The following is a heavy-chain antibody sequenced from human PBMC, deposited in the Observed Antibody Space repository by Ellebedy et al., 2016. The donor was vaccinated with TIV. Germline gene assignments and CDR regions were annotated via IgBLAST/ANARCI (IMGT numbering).Heavy chain of an antibody. CDR3: ARDGRDYYARSGHDN. CDR1: GYTLSDYY. V-gene: IGHV1-2*02. D-gene: IGHD3-22*01. Sequence: AASVKVSCKASGYTLSDYYIHWVRQAPGQGLEWMGWLNPHSGGTNYAQKFQGRVTMTRDTSINTAYMELSSLGSDDTALYFCARDGRDYYARSGHDNWGQGTLVTVSS. CDR2: LNPHSGGT. J-gene: IGHJ4*02.